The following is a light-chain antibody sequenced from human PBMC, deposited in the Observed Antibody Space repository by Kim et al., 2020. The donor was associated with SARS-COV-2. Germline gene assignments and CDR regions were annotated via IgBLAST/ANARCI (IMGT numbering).Light chain of an antibody. J-gene: IGKJ2*01. V-gene: IGKV3-15*01. Sequence: EVVMTQSPATLSVSPGERATLSCRASQSVNSNLAWYHQQPGQAPRLLIYGASTRATDIPARFSGSGSGTEFTLIISSLQSEDIAVYYCQQYDNWPPYTFGQGTKLEI. CDR3: QQYDNWPPYT. CDR2: GAS. CDR1: QSVNSN.